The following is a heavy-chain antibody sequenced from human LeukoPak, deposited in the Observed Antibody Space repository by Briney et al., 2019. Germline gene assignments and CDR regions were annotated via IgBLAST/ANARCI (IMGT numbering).Heavy chain of an antibody. CDR2: IIPILGIA. CDR3: ARDQSKLGFDY. J-gene: IGHJ4*02. Sequence: SVKVSCKASGGTFSSYAIGWVRQAPGQGLEWMGRIIPILGIANYAQKFQGRVTITADKSTSTAYMELSSLRSEDTAVYYCARDQSKLGFDYWGQGTLVTVSS. D-gene: IGHD3-16*01. V-gene: IGHV1-69*04. CDR1: GGTFSSYA.